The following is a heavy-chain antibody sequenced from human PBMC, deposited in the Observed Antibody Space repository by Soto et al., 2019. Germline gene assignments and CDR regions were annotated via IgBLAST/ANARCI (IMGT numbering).Heavy chain of an antibody. J-gene: IGHJ4*02. CDR3: AHKRYDILTGYRRGAWYFDY. V-gene: IGHV4-59*08. D-gene: IGHD3-9*01. Sequence: PSETLSLTCTVSGGSISSYYWSWIRQPPGKGLEWIGYIYYSGSTNYNPSLKSRVTISVDTSKSQFSLKLSSVTAADTAVYYCAHKRYDILTGYRRGAWYFDYWGQGTLVTVSS. CDR2: IYYSGST. CDR1: GGSISSYY.